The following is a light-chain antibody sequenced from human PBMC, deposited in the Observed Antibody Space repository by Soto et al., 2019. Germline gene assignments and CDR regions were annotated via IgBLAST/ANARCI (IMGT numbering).Light chain of an antibody. CDR3: QQRGNWPPIT. V-gene: IGKV3D-20*02. J-gene: IGKJ5*01. CDR1: QSVSNNY. Sequence: EIVLTQSPGTLSLSPGERATLSCRSSQSVSNNYLAWYQQKPGQAPRLLIYGASSRATGIPDRFSGSGSGTDFTLTISSPEPEDFAVYYCQQRGNWPPITFGQGTRLEIK. CDR2: GAS.